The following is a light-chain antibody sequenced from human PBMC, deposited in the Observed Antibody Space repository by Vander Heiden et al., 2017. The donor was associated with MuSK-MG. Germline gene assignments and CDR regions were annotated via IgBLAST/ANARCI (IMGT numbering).Light chain of an antibody. CDR2: AAS. V-gene: IGKV1-12*01. J-gene: IGKJ3*01. CDR1: QGISSW. CDR3: QQHNSGPGFT. Sequence: DIQLPQSPSSVSASVGDRVTITCRASQGISSWLAWYQQKPGKAAKLLIYAASSMQSGVPSRFSGSGSGTDCTRIISSLQPEDVATDYCQQHNSGPGFTFGPGTKVDIK.